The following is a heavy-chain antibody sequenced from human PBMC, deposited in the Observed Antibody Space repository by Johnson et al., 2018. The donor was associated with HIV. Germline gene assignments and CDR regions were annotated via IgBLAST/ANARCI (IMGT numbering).Heavy chain of an antibody. D-gene: IGHD1-1*01. V-gene: IGHV3-21*04. CDR2: ITGSGSNT. CDR3: ARVPLDDWHSDAFDI. Sequence: VQLVESGGGLVQPGGSLRLPCAASGFPFSSYSMNWVRQAPGKGLEWVSLITGSGSNTSSADSVKARFTSPRDNAKNSVFLQMNSLRAEDTAVYYCARVPLDDWHSDAFDIWGQGTMVTVSS. J-gene: IGHJ3*02. CDR1: GFPFSSYS.